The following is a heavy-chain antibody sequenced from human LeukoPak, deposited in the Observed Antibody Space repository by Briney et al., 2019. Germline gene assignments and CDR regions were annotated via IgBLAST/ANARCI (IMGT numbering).Heavy chain of an antibody. CDR1: QFTFSDYS. D-gene: IGHD3-10*01. CDR3: ARGWFGPDS. J-gene: IGHJ5*01. Sequence: GGSLRLSCAASQFTFSDYSMNWVRQAPGKGLEWVSSISRNSGHMYYADSVKGRFTISQDNAKNSLFLQMNSLRAEDTAVYSCARGWFGPDSCGQGTLVTVSS. CDR2: ISRNSGHM. V-gene: IGHV3-21*06.